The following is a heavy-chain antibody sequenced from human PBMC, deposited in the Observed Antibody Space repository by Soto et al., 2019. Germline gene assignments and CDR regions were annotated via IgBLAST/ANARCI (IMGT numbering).Heavy chain of an antibody. CDR3: ARVRYYYDSSGYRAYYFDY. V-gene: IGHV4-59*01. CDR1: GGSISSYY. CDR2: IYYSGST. Sequence: SETLSLTCTVSGGSISSYYWSWIRQPPGKGLEWIGYIYYSGSTNYNPSLKSRVTISVDTSKNQFSLKLSSVTAADTAVYYCARVRYYYDSSGYRAYYFDYWGQGTLVTVSS. D-gene: IGHD3-22*01. J-gene: IGHJ4*02.